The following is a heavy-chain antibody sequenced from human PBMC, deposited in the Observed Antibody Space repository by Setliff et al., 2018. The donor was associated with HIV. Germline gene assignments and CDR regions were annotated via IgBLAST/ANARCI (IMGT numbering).Heavy chain of an antibody. CDR2: IYYSGTT. CDR1: GGSTSSFY. Sequence: SETLSLTCTVSGGSTSSFYWSWIRQSPEKGLEWIGYIYYSGTTNYNPALESRVTIAVDTSKNQFSLRLTSVTSADTAVYYCAYSTGWFYFDYWGHGTLVTVSS. J-gene: IGHJ4*01. V-gene: IGHV4-59*01. CDR3: AYSTGWFYFDY. D-gene: IGHD6-19*01.